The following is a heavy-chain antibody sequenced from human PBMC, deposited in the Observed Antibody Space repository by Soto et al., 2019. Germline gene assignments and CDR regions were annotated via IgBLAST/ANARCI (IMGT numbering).Heavy chain of an antibody. Sequence: EVPLVESGGGLVQPGGSLRLSCAASGFTLSDYYMHWARQAPGKGLVWVSRISNDGSNTDYADSVKGRFTISRDNAKNTMHLQMNRLRAEDTAVYYCARVPDCSSSGCYSYFDIWGQGTLVTVSS. J-gene: IGHJ4*02. V-gene: IGHV3-74*01. D-gene: IGHD2-2*01. CDR3: ARVPDCSSSGCYSYFDI. CDR1: GFTLSDYY. CDR2: ISNDGSNT.